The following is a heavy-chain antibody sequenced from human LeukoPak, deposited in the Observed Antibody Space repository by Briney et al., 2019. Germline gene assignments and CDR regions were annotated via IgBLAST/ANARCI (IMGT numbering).Heavy chain of an antibody. CDR3: ARGLLTYYYDSSGYYTTGGFGY. J-gene: IGHJ4*02. CDR1: GYTFTGYY. CDR2: INPNSGGT. Sequence: ASVKVSCKASGYTFTGYYMHWVRQAPGQGLEWMGWINPNSGGTNYAQKFQGRVTMTRDTSISTAYMELSRLRSDDTVVYYCARGLLTYYYDSSGYYTTGGFGYWGQGTLVTVSS. V-gene: IGHV1-2*02. D-gene: IGHD3-22*01.